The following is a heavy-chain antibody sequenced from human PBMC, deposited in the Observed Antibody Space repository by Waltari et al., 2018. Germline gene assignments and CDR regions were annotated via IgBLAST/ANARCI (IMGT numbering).Heavy chain of an antibody. CDR3: AGVPGSGWPIYMDV. CDR1: GFTFSSYA. Sequence: QVQLVESGGGVVQPGRSLRLSCAASGFTFSSYAMHWVRQAPGKGLEWVAVISYDGSNKYYADSVKGRFTISRDNSKNTLYLQMNSLRAEDTAVYYCAGVPGSGWPIYMDVWGKGTTVTVSS. V-gene: IGHV3-30-3*01. D-gene: IGHD6-19*01. CDR2: ISYDGSNK. J-gene: IGHJ6*03.